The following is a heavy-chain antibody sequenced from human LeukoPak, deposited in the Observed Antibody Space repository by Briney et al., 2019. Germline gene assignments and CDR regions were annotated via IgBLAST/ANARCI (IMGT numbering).Heavy chain of an antibody. CDR3: ANIYSGYDPLFDY. J-gene: IGHJ4*02. CDR1: GFTFSSYA. CDR2: ISGSGGST. Sequence: GGSLRLSCAASGFTFSSYAMSWVRQAPGKGLEWVSAISGSGGSTYYADSVKGRFTISRDNSKNTLYLQMNSLRAEGTAVYYCANIYSGYDPLFDYWGQGTLVTVSS. D-gene: IGHD5-12*01. V-gene: IGHV3-23*01.